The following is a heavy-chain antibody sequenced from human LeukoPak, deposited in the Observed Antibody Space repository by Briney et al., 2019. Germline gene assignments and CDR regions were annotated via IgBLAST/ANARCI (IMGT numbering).Heavy chain of an antibody. D-gene: IGHD2-2*01. J-gene: IGHJ4*02. V-gene: IGHV7-4-1*02. CDR1: GYTFTSYA. CDR3: ARAANIVVVPAAGY. CDR2: INTNTGNP. Sequence: ASVKVSCKVSGYTFTSYAMNWVRQAPGQGLEWMGWINTNTGNPTYAQGFTGRFVFSLDTSVSTAYLQISSLKAEDTAVYYCARAANIVVVPAAGYWGQGTLVTVSS.